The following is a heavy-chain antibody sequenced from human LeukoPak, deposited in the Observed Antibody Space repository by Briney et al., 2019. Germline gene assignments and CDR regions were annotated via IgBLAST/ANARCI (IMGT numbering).Heavy chain of an antibody. V-gene: IGHV4-34*01. Sequence: PSETLSLTCAVYGGSFSGYFWSWIRQPPGKGLEWIGEINHSGSTNYNPSLKSRVTISVDTSKNQFSLKLSSVTAADTAVYYCARSLSGGFDPWGQGTLVTVSS. D-gene: IGHD3-10*01. CDR2: INHSGST. CDR1: GGSFSGYF. CDR3: ARSLSGGFDP. J-gene: IGHJ5*02.